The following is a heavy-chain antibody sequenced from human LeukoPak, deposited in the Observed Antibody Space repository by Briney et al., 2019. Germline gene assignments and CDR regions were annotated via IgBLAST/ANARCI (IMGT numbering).Heavy chain of an antibody. CDR1: GFTFSSYE. D-gene: IGHD6-13*01. J-gene: IGHJ4*02. Sequence: GGSLRLSCAASGFTFSSYEMNWVRQAPGKGLEWVSYIGSSDSTIFYADSVKGRFTISRDNAKNSLYLQMNSLRVEDTAVYYCARDPAGKYSSSWFDYWGQGTLVTVSS. CDR3: ARDPAGKYSSSWFDY. V-gene: IGHV3-48*03. CDR2: IGSSDSTI.